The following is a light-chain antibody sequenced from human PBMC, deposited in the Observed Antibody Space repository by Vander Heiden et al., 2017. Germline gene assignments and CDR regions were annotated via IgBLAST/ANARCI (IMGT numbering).Light chain of an antibody. CDR3: AAWDDSLKGWV. Sequence: QSVLTQPPSASGTHGQRVTISCSGSISNIGSNYVYWYQQVPGTAPKLLIYMNSQRPSGVPVRFSGSKSGTSGSLAISGLRSEDEADYYCAAWDDSLKGWVFGGGTKLTVL. J-gene: IGLJ3*02. V-gene: IGLV1-47*01. CDR2: MNS. CDR1: ISNIGSNY.